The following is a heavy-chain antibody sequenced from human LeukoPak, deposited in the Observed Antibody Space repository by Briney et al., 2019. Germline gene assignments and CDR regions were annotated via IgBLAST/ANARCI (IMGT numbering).Heavy chain of an antibody. CDR1: GFTFSSYA. J-gene: IGHJ4*02. CDR2: ISGSGGST. Sequence: GGSLRLSCAASGFTFSSYAMSGVRQAPGKGLGWVSAISGSGGSTYYADSVKGRFTISRDNSKNTLYLQMNSLRAEGTAVYYCAKGSDIVVVPAVRPVGYWGQGTLVTVSS. V-gene: IGHV3-23*01. CDR3: AKGSDIVVVPAVRPVGY. D-gene: IGHD2-2*01.